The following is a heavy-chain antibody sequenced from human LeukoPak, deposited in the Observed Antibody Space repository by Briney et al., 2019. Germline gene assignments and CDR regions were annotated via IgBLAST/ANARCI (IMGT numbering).Heavy chain of an antibody. J-gene: IGHJ4*02. D-gene: IGHD3-10*01. CDR3: ARRRDGSGSYFAHFDY. CDR1: GGSFSGYY. Sequence: SETLSLTCAVYGGSFSGYYWSWIRQPPGKGLEWIGEINHSGSTNYNPSLKSRVTISVDTSKNQFSLKLSSVTAADTAVYYCARRRDGSGSYFAHFDYWGRGTLVTVSS. V-gene: IGHV4-34*01. CDR2: INHSGST.